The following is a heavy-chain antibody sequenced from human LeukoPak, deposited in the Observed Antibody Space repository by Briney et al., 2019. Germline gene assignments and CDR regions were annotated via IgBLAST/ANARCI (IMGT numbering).Heavy chain of an antibody. CDR3: ARGRQLTVYYYYGMDV. CDR2: INHSGST. J-gene: IGHJ6*04. V-gene: IGHV4-34*01. CDR1: GGSFSGYY. Sequence: SETLSLTCAVYGGSFSGYYWSWIRQPPGKGLEWIGEINHSGSTNYNPSLKGRVTISVDTSKNQFSLKLSSVTAADTAVYYCARGRQLTVYYYYGMDVWGKGTTVTVSS. D-gene: IGHD6-13*01.